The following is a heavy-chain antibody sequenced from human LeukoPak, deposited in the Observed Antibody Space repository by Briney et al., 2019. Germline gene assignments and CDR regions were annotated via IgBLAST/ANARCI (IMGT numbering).Heavy chain of an antibody. CDR1: GFTFSRYS. CDR3: ARVGRSSSPAAYYYYYRDV. V-gene: IGHV3-21*01. Sequence: PGGSLRLSCAASGFTFSRYSMNWVRQAPGKGLEWVSSISISSNYIYYPDSLKGRFTISRDNAKNSLYLQMNSLRAEDTAVYYCARVGRSSSPAAYYYYYRDVGGKGPTVTVP. J-gene: IGHJ6*03. CDR2: ISISSNYI. D-gene: IGHD6-6*01.